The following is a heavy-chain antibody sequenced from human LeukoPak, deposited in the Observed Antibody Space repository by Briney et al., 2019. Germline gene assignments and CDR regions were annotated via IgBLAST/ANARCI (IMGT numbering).Heavy chain of an antibody. J-gene: IGHJ4*02. V-gene: IGHV1-69*05. D-gene: IGHD2-8*01. Sequence: SVKVSCKASGGTFRNHDINWVRQAPGQGLEWMGGIIPIFDTPNYAQKFQGRVTITTDESTSTAYMELSSLRSEDTAVYYCAREEDCTNGVCYTDNFDYWGQGTLVTVSS. CDR2: IIPIFDTP. CDR3: AREEDCTNGVCYTDNFDY. CDR1: GGTFRNHD.